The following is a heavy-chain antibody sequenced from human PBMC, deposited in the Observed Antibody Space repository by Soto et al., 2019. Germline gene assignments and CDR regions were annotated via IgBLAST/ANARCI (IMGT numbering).Heavy chain of an antibody. CDR2: IIPIFGTA. D-gene: IGHD2-2*02. CDR3: ARDHGYCSSTSCYTSTVGMDV. CDR1: GGTFSSYA. V-gene: IGHV1-69*13. Sequence: SVKVSCKASGGTFSSYAISWVRQAPGQGLEWMGGIIPIFGTANYAQKFQGRVTITADESTSTAYMELSSLRSEDTAVYYCARDHGYCSSTSCYTSTVGMDVWGQGTVVTVSS. J-gene: IGHJ6*02.